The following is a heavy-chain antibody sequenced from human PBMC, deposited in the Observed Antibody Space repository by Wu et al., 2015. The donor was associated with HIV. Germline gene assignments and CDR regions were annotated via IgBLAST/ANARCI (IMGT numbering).Heavy chain of an antibody. D-gene: IGHD1-26*01. V-gene: IGHV1-18*01. CDR2: ISTYNGRT. J-gene: IGHJ4*02. CDR3: AGEGAYSGSYPKTYYLDS. CDR1: DHSLTNYG. Sequence: QVQLVQSGAELRKPGSSVRVSCKASDHSLTNYGITWVRQAPGQGLEWMGWISTYNGRTNYAQQFQGRLTVTTDTATTTAYMELTSLTSDDTAMYFCAGEGAYSGSYPKTYYLDSWGPGNAGHRFL.